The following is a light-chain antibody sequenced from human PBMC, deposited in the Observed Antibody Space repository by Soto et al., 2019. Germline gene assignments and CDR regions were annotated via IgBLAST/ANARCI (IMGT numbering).Light chain of an antibody. CDR2: GTS. Sequence: ERVMTQSPATLSVSPGERDTLSCRASQSVNSNLAWYQKRPGQPPRLLIYGTSTRATGVPARFSGSGSGTEFTLTIYSLQSEDFAVYYCQQYNDWPLTFGGGTKVEI. CDR1: QSVNSN. J-gene: IGKJ4*01. CDR3: QQYNDWPLT. V-gene: IGKV3-15*01.